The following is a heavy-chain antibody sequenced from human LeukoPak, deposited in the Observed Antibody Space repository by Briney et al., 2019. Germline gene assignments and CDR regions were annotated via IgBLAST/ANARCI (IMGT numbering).Heavy chain of an antibody. V-gene: IGHV3-23*01. CDR1: GFTFSSYA. J-gene: IGHJ6*03. CDR3: ARYCSSTSCSLYYYYMDV. Sequence: GGSLRLSCAASGFTFSSYAMSWVRQAPGKGLEWVSAISGSGGSTYYADSVKGRFTISRDNAKNSLYLQMNSLRAEDTAVYYCARYCSSTSCSLYYYYMDVWGKGTTVTVSS. CDR2: ISGSGGST. D-gene: IGHD2-2*01.